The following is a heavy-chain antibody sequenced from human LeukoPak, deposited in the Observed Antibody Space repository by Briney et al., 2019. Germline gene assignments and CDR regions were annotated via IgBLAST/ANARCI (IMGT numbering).Heavy chain of an antibody. V-gene: IGHV4-34*01. Sequence: SETLSLTCAVYGGSFSGYYWSWTRQPPGKGLEWIGEINHSGSTNYNPSLKSRVTISVDTSKNQFSLKLSSVTAADTAVYYCARGSGTALDYWGQGTLVTVSS. CDR3: ARGSGTALDY. CDR1: GGSFSGYY. CDR2: INHSGST. J-gene: IGHJ4*02. D-gene: IGHD3-10*01.